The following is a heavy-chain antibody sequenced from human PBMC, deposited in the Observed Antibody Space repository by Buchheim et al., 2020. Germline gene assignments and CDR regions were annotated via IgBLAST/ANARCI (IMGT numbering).Heavy chain of an antibody. D-gene: IGHD2-15*01. CDR1: GGSIGSYY. J-gene: IGHJ6*02. CDR3: ARGGYCSGGSCYSDYYYYGMDV. V-gene: IGHV4-59*01. CDR2: IYYSGST. Sequence: QVQLQESGPGLVKPSETLSLTCTVSGGSIGSYYWSWIRQPPGKGLEWIGYIYYSGSTNYNPSLKSRVTISVDTSKNQFSLKLSSVTAADTAVYYCARGGYCSGGSCYSDYYYYGMDVWGQGTT.